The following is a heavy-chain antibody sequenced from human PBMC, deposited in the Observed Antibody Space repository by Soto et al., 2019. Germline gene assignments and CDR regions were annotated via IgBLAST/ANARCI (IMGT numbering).Heavy chain of an antibody. J-gene: IGHJ3*02. D-gene: IGHD2-2*01. V-gene: IGHV3-23*01. Sequence: EVQLLESGGGLVQPGGSLRLSCAASGFTFSSYAMSWVRQAPGKGLEWVSVISGSGGSTYYADSVQGRFTISRDNSKHTLYLQMNSLRAEDTAVYYCASRHCSSTSCYVGSFDIWGQGTMVTVSS. CDR2: ISGSGGST. CDR1: GFTFSSYA. CDR3: ASRHCSSTSCYVGSFDI.